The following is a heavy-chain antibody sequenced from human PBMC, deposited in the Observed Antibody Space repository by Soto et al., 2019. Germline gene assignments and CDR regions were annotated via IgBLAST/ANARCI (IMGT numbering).Heavy chain of an antibody. J-gene: IGHJ6*02. V-gene: IGHV2-70*01. CDR2: IDWDDDK. CDR1: GFSLSTSGMC. D-gene: IGHD3-22*01. Sequence: GPTLVNPTQTLTLTCTFSGFSLSTSGMCVSWIRQPPGKALEWLALIDWDDDKYYSTSLKTRLTISKDTSKNQVVLTMTNMDPVDTATYYCARAYYDSSGYYYRYYYGMDVWGQGTTVTVSS. CDR3: ARAYYDSSGYYYRYYYGMDV.